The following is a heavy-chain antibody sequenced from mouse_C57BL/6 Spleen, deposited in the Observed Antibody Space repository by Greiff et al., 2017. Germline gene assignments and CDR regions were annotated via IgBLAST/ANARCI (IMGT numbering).Heavy chain of an antibody. CDR3: ARQDGYYFYAMDY. CDR1: GFTFSDYG. Sequence: EVMLVESGGGLVKPGGSLKLSCAASGFTFSDYGMHWVRQAPEKGLEWVAYISSGSSTIYYADTVKGRFTISRDNAKNTLFLQMTSLRSEDTAMYYCARQDGYYFYAMDYRGQGTSVTVSS. J-gene: IGHJ4*01. CDR2: ISSGSSTI. V-gene: IGHV5-17*01. D-gene: IGHD2-3*01.